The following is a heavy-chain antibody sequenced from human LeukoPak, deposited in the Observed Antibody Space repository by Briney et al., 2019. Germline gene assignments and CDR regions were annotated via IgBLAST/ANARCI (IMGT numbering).Heavy chain of an antibody. D-gene: IGHD3-3*01. CDR2: IIPILGIA. CDR3: ARGPLPGYDFWSGYRGDAFDI. V-gene: IGHV1-69*02. J-gene: IGHJ3*02. Sequence: SVTVSCKASGGTFSSYTSSWVRPAPGQGLEGMGRIIPILGIANYAQKFQGRVTISADKSTSTAYMELSSLRSEDTAVYYCARGPLPGYDFWSGYRGDAFDIWGQGTMVTVSS. CDR1: GGTFSSYT.